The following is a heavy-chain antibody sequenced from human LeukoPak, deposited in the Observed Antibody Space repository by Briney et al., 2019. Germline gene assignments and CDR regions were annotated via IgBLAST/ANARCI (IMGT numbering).Heavy chain of an antibody. CDR1: GYPFTTYG. CDR3: ARASRTGDIVNY. V-gene: IGHV1-18*01. D-gene: IGHD2-15*01. CDR2: ISTYNGDT. J-gene: IGHJ4*02. Sequence: ASVKVSCKASGYPFTTYGITWVRQAPGQGLEWMGWISTYNGDTNYAQNFQGRVTMTTDTSTSTAYIELRSLTSDDTAAYYCARASRTGDIVNYWGQGTLVTVSS.